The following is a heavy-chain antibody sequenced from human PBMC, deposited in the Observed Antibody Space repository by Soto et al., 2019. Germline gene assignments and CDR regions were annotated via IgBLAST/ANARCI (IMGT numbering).Heavy chain of an antibody. J-gene: IGHJ4*02. CDR3: AREVGTLDYFDY. CDR1: GYTFTSYG. V-gene: IGHV1-18*04. D-gene: IGHD1-1*01. Sequence: ASVKVSCKASGYTFTSYGISWVRQAPGQGLEWMGWISAYNGNTNYAQKLQGRVTMTTDTSTSTAYMELSSVTAADTAVYYCAREVGTLDYFDYWGQGTLVTVSS. CDR2: ISAYNGNT.